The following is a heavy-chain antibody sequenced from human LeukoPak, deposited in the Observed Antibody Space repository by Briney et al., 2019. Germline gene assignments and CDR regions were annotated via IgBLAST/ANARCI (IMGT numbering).Heavy chain of an antibody. CDR2: ISSSGSTI. CDR1: GFTFSSYE. D-gene: IGHD6-25*01. Sequence: GGSLRLSCAASGFTFSSYEMNWVRQAPGKGLEWVSYISSSGSTIYYADSVKGRFTISRDNAKNSLYLRMNSLRAEDTAVYYCAVVSGWDDYWGQGTLVTVSS. CDR3: AVVSGWDDY. V-gene: IGHV3-48*03. J-gene: IGHJ4*02.